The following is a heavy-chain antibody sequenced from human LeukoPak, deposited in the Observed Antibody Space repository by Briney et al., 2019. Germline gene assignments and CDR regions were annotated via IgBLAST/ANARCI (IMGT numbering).Heavy chain of an antibody. CDR2: ISGSGGST. Sequence: GGSLRLSCAASGFTYSSYAMSWVRQAPGKGLEWVSAISGSGGSTYYADSVKGRFNISRDNSKNTLYLQMNSLRAEDTAVYYCAKDIYCSSTSCSDYWGQGTLVTVSS. CDR1: GFTYSSYA. J-gene: IGHJ4*02. D-gene: IGHD2-2*01. V-gene: IGHV3-23*01. CDR3: AKDIYCSSTSCSDY.